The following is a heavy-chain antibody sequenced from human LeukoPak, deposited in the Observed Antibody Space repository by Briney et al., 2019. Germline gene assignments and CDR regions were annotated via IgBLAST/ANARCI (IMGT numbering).Heavy chain of an antibody. J-gene: IGHJ3*02. CDR3: TTSPSRSPFHI. CDR2: ISDDSNYI. Sequence: GGSLRLSCAASGFTFSSYSMNWVRQTPGKGLEWVSSISDDSNYIFYADSVKGRFTISRDNAKNSLFLQMNSLRAEDTALYYCTTSPSRSPFHIWGQGTMVTVSS. CDR1: GFTFSSYS. V-gene: IGHV3-21*01.